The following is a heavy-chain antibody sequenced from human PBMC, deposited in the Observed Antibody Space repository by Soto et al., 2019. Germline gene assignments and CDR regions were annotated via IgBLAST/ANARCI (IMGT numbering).Heavy chain of an antibody. CDR1: GYNFANYW. CDR3: ARPSGAGFGEVVDY. CDR2: IYPGNSDT. D-gene: IGHD3-16*01. V-gene: IGHV5-51*01. Sequence: GESLKISCKGSGYNFANYWIGWVRQMPGKGLEWMGIIYPGNSDTRYIPSFEGQVTISADKSISTAYLHWSSLKASDTAMYYCARPSGAGFGEVVDYWGQGTLVTVSS. J-gene: IGHJ4*02.